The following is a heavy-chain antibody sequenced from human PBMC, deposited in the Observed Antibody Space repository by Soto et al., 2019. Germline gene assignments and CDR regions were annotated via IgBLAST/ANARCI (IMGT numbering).Heavy chain of an antibody. CDR1: GFTFSSYA. Sequence: PGGSLRLSCAASGFTFSSYAMHWVRQAPGKGLEWVAVISYDGSNKYYADSVKGRFTISRDNSKNTLYLQMNSLRAEDTAVYYCSRGERWLQSGYYYYGMDVWGQGTTVTVSS. D-gene: IGHD5-12*01. J-gene: IGHJ6*02. CDR3: SRGERWLQSGYYYYGMDV. CDR2: ISYDGSNK. V-gene: IGHV3-30-3*01.